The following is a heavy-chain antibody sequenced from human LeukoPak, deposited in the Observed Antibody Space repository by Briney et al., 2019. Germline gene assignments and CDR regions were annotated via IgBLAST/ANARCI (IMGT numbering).Heavy chain of an antibody. V-gene: IGHV4-59*01. D-gene: IGHD3-16*01. CDR1: GGSISSYY. CDR3: ARSFTEFGVGSGLGWAFDI. CDR2: IYYSGST. J-gene: IGHJ3*02. Sequence: PSETLSLTCTVSGGSISSYYWSWLRQPPGKGLEWIGYIYYSGSTNYNPSLKSRVTISVDTSKNQFSLKLSSVTAADTAVYYCARSFTEFGVGSGLGWAFDIWGQGTMVTVSS.